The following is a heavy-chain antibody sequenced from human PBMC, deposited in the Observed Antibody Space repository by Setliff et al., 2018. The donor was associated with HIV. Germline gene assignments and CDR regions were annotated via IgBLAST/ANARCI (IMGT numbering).Heavy chain of an antibody. CDR2: ISGSGGRT. J-gene: IGHJ3*02. CDR3: ARARYCSSTSCPWDAFDI. Sequence: PGGSLRLSCAVSGFPFSTFSMIWVRQAPGKGLEWVSAISGSGGRTHYADSVKGRFTISRDNAKNSLYLQMSSLRAEDTAVYYCARARYCSSTSCPWDAFDIWGQGTMVTVSS. CDR1: GFPFSTFS. V-gene: IGHV3-21*01. D-gene: IGHD2-2*01.